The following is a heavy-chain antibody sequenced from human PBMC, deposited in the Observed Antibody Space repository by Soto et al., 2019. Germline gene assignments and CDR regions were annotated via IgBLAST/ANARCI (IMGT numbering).Heavy chain of an antibody. D-gene: IGHD2-2*01. J-gene: IGHJ4*02. V-gene: IGHV1-69*02. Sequence: ASVKVSCKASGGTFSSYTISWVRQAPGQGLEWMGRIIPILGIANYAQKFQGRVTITADKSTSTAYMELSSLRSEDTAVYYCARTDGGQLLLFDYWGQGTLVTVSS. CDR1: GGTFSSYT. CDR3: ARTDGGQLLLFDY. CDR2: IIPILGIA.